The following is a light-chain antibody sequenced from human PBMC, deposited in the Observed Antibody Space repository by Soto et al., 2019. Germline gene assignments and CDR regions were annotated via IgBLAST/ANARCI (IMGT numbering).Light chain of an antibody. CDR2: DAS. V-gene: IGKV1-39*01. CDR1: QSISRY. Sequence: DIKMTQSPSSLSASVGDRLTITGRSSQSISRYLNWYQQKPGKAPKVLIYDASSLQSGVPSRFSGSGSGTDFTLNISSLQPEDFATYYCQQRYTTPPWTFGQGNKGDI. J-gene: IGKJ1*01. CDR3: QQRYTTPPWT.